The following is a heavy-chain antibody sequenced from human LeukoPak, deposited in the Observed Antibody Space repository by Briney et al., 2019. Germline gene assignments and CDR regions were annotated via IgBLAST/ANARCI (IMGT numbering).Heavy chain of an antibody. CDR2: IRYDGSNI. V-gene: IGHV3-30*02. CDR1: GFTFSSYG. Sequence: GGSLRLSCAASGFTFSSYGMHWVRQAPGKGLEWVAFIRYDGSNIYYADSVKGRFTISRDNSKNTLYLQMNSLRAEDTAVYYCAKSRPTYYYDSSGYYLDYWGQGTLVTVSS. D-gene: IGHD3-22*01. J-gene: IGHJ4*02. CDR3: AKSRPTYYYDSSGYYLDY.